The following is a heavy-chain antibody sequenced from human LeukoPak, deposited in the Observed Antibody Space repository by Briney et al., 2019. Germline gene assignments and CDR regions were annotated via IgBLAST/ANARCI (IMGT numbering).Heavy chain of an antibody. CDR2: MNPNSGNT. Sequence: ASVKVSCKASGYTFTSYDINWVRQATGQGLEWMGWMNPNSGNTGYAQKFQGRVTMTRNTSISTAYMELSSLRSEDTAVYYCARYGGIRAYYYYCMDVWGKGTTVTVSS. CDR1: GYTFTSYD. V-gene: IGHV1-8*01. CDR3: ARYGGIRAYYYYCMDV. J-gene: IGHJ6*03. D-gene: IGHD3-16*01.